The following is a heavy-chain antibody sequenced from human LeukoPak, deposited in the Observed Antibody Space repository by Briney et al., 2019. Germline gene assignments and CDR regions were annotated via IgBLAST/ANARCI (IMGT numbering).Heavy chain of an antibody. CDR3: AREITTTVTGDY. V-gene: IGHV3-21*01. Sequence: PGGSLRLSCAASGFTYSSYSMNWVRHAPGKGLDWVSSISSSSSYTYYADSVKGRFTISRDNAKNSLYLQMNSLRAEDTAVYYCAREITTTVTGDYWGQGTLVTVSS. D-gene: IGHD4-11*01. J-gene: IGHJ4*02. CDR2: ISSSSSYT. CDR1: GFTYSSYS.